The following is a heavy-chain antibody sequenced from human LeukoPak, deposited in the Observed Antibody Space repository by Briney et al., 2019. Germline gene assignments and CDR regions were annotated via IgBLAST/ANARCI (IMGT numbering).Heavy chain of an antibody. J-gene: IGHJ4*02. D-gene: IGHD3-22*01. Sequence: GRSLRLSCAASGFSFSSNVMHWVRQAPGKGLEWVAQISHDGNDKYYADSVKSRFTISRHNSKNTLFLQLDSLRAEDPAVYFCAKVGIGYYYPFDYWGQGTLVTVSS. CDR3: AKVGIGYYYPFDY. CDR2: ISHDGNDK. V-gene: IGHV3-30*18. CDR1: GFSFSSNV.